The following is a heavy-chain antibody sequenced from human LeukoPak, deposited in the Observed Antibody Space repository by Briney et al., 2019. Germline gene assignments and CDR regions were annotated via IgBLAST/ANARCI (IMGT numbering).Heavy chain of an antibody. J-gene: IGHJ5*02. V-gene: IGHV3-30*03. D-gene: IGHD4-17*01. CDR3: ARDYGDYELDNWFDP. CDR2: VSYEGSKV. Sequence: GGSLRLSCEASGFNFNKYGIHWVRQAPGKGLEWVAIVSYEGSKVYYGDSVRGRFTVSRDNSKNTLYLQMNSLRAEDTAVYYCARDYGDYELDNWFDPWGQGALVTVSS. CDR1: GFNFNKYG.